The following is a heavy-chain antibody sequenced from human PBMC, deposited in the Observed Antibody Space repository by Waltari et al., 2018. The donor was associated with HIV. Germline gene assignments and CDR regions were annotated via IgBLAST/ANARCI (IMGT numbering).Heavy chain of an antibody. J-gene: IGHJ6*02. V-gene: IGHV3-21*01. Sequence: EVQLVESGGGLVKPGGSLRLSCAASGFTFSSYSMNWVRQAPGKGLEWVSSISSSSSYIYYADSVKVRFTITRDNAKNSLYLQMNSLRAEDTAVYYCARVKEGDRVLRFLEWFLGMDVWGQGTTVTVSS. CDR2: ISSSSSYI. D-gene: IGHD3-3*01. CDR3: ARVKEGDRVLRFLEWFLGMDV. CDR1: GFTFSSYS.